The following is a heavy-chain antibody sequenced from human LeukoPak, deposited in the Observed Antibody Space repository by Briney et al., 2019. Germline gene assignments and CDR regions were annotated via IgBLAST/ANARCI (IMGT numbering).Heavy chain of an antibody. V-gene: IGHV1-2*02. J-gene: IGHJ4*02. Sequence: ASVKVSCKASGYTFTGYYMHWVRQAPGQGLEWMGWINLNSGDTNYAQKFQGRVTMTRDTSIRTAYLELSGLRSDDTAVYYCAKNPYEYYFDYWGQGTLVTVSS. CDR3: AKNPYEYYFDY. D-gene: IGHD5-12*01. CDR1: GYTFTGYY. CDR2: INLNSGDT.